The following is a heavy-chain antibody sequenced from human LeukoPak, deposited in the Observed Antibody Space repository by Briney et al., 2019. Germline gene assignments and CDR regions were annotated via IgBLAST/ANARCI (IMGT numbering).Heavy chain of an antibody. CDR1: GGSISSYY. Sequence: SETLSLTCTVSGGSISSYYWSWIRQPPGKGLEWIGYIYYSGSTNYNPSLKSRVTISVDTSKNQFSLKLSSVTAADTAVYYCAREQYSSSWYVWFDPWGQGTLVTVSS. J-gene: IGHJ5*02. D-gene: IGHD6-13*01. V-gene: IGHV4-59*12. CDR2: IYYSGST. CDR3: AREQYSSSWYVWFDP.